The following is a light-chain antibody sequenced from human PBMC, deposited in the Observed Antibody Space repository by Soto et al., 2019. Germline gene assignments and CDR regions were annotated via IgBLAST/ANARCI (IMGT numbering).Light chain of an antibody. CDR1: SSNIGSKT. J-gene: IGLJ2*01. V-gene: IGLV1-44*01. CDR3: AAWDDSLNGVL. CDR2: TDN. Sequence: QSVLTQPPSASGTPGQRVTISCSGSSSNIGSKTVSWYQQLPGTAPKLLIYTDNQRPSGVPDRFSGSKSGTSASLAISGLQSEDEADYYCAAWDDSLNGVLFGGGTKLTGL.